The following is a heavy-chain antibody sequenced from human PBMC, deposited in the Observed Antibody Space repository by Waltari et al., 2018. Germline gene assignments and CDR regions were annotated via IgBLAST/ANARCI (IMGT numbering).Heavy chain of an antibody. D-gene: IGHD3-9*01. CDR2: IGYDGSNK. CDR1: GFTFSSYG. Sequence: QVQLVESGGGVVQPGRSLRLSCAATGFTFSSYGMHWVRQAPGKGLAWVAVIGYDGSNKYYADSVKGRFTISRDNSKNTLYLQMNSLRAEDTAVYYCAKSGLRYFDGLSYYFDYWGQGTLVTVSS. CDR3: AKSGLRYFDGLSYYFDY. V-gene: IGHV3-33*06. J-gene: IGHJ4*02.